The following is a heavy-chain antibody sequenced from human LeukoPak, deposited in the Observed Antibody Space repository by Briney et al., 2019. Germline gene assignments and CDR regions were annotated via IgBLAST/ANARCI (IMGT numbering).Heavy chain of an antibody. CDR3: ARGSYYDSSGYDAFDI. D-gene: IGHD3-22*01. CDR2: ISYDGSNK. CDR1: GFTFSSYA. Sequence: GGSLRLSCAASGFTFSSYAMHWVRQAPGKGLEWVAVISYDGSNKYYADSVKGRFTISRDNSKNTLYLQMNSLRAEDTAVYYCARGSYYDSSGYDAFDIWGQGTMVTVSS. V-gene: IGHV3-30*04. J-gene: IGHJ3*02.